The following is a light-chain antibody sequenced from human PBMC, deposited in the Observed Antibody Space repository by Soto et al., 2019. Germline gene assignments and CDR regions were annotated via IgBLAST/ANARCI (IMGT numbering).Light chain of an antibody. CDR2: GNN. CDR3: QSYDTSLSGGSV. CDR1: SSNIGAGFD. J-gene: IGLJ1*01. V-gene: IGLV1-40*01. Sequence: QSALTQSPSVSGAPGQRVSISCTGTSSNIGAGFDVHWYQQLPVTAPKLLIYGNNNRPSGVPDRFSGSKSGTSASLAITGLQAEDEADYYCQSYDTSLSGGSVFGTGTKVTVL.